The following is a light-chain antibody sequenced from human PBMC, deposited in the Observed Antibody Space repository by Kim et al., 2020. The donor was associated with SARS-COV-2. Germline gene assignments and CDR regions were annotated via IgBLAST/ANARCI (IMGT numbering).Light chain of an antibody. J-gene: IGLJ1*01. CDR3: SSHTSSSTYV. V-gene: IGLV2-14*03. CDR2: DVS. CDR1: QRGVCGYYH. Sequence: IPLSLNGTQRGVCGYYHGLREQKSPGQGPKPFIYDVSYRPSGVSDHFSGSKSGNTASLTISGLQAEDEADYFCSSHTSSSTYVFGTGTKVTVL.